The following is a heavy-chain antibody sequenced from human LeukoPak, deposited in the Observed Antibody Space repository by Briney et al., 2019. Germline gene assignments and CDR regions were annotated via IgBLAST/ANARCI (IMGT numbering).Heavy chain of an antibody. CDR3: AKATTAIVVDNFFDY. J-gene: IGHJ4*02. D-gene: IGHD3-22*01. V-gene: IGHV3-23*01. CDR1: GFTFSSYI. Sequence: GGSLRLSCAASGFTFSSYIMNWVRQAPGKGLEWVSAISGNGGATYYADSVKGRFTISRDNSKNTLHLQMNSLRAEDTALYYCAKATTAIVVDNFFDYWGQGTLVSVSS. CDR2: ISGNGGAT.